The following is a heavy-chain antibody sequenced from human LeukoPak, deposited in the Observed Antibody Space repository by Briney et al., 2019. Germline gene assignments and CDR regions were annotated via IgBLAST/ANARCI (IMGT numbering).Heavy chain of an antibody. CDR2: ISNNGDRT. J-gene: IGHJ4*02. V-gene: IGHV3-23*01. Sequence: PGGSLRLSCAASGFTFSSYAMAWVRQAPGKGLEWVSTISNNGDRTHYADSVNGRFTISRDNSKNTLYLQMNSLRAEDTAVYYCAKAEVATIPWYFDYWGQGTLVTVSS. CDR1: GFTFSSYA. D-gene: IGHD5-12*01. CDR3: AKAEVATIPWYFDY.